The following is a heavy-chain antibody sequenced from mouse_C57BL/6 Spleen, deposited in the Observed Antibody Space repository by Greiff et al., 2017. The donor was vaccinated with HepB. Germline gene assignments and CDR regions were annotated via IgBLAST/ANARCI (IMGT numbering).Heavy chain of an antibody. CDR3: ARNYYGSSYDWYFDV. Sequence: VQRVESGPGLVAPSQSLSITCTVCGFSLTSYAISWVRQPPGKGLEWLGVIWTGGGTNYNSALKSRLSISKDNSKSQVFLKMNSLQTDDTARYYCARNYYGSSYDWYFDVWGTGTTVTVSS. CDR1: GFSLTSYA. J-gene: IGHJ1*03. V-gene: IGHV2-9-1*01. CDR2: IWTGGGT. D-gene: IGHD1-1*01.